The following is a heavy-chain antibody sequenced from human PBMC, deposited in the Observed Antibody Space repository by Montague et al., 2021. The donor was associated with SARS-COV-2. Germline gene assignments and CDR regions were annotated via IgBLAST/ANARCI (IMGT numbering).Heavy chain of an antibody. Sequence: SETLSLTCTVSGGSVSSDSYYWSWIRQPPGKGLEWIGYFYYSGSTNYNPSLKSRVTISVDTSKNQFSLQLNSVTPEDTAVYYCARGISATNKWGQGTLVTVSS. CDR3: ARGISATNK. V-gene: IGHV4-61*01. J-gene: IGHJ4*02. CDR2: FYYSGST. CDR1: GGSVSSDSYY. D-gene: IGHD6-13*01.